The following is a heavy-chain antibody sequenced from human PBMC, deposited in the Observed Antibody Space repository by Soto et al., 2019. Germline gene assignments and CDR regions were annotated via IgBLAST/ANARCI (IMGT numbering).Heavy chain of an antibody. CDR2: AYYRSKWYN. D-gene: IGHD2-15*01. Sequence: SQTLSLTCAISGDSVSSNSVAWNWIRQSPSRGLEWLGRAYYRSKWYNDYAVSVKSRITINPDTSKNQFSLQLNSVTPEDTAVYSGPAARQAPALYCSGGSCYNWFDPWGQGPLVTVSS. CDR1: GDSVSSNSVA. CDR3: PAARQAPALYCSGGSCYNWFDP. J-gene: IGHJ5*02. V-gene: IGHV6-1*01.